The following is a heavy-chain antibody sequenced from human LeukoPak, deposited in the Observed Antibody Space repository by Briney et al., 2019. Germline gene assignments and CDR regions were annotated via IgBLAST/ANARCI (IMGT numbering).Heavy chain of an antibody. CDR3: ARAGVSSGYWSL. J-gene: IGHJ4*02. Sequence: SETLSLTCTVSGGSISSYYWGWIRQPPGKGLEWIGYIYYSGSTNYNPSLKSRVTISVDTSKNQFSLKLSSVTAADTAVYYCARAGVSSGYWSLWGQGTLVTVSP. V-gene: IGHV4-59*01. D-gene: IGHD3-22*01. CDR2: IYYSGST. CDR1: GGSISSYY.